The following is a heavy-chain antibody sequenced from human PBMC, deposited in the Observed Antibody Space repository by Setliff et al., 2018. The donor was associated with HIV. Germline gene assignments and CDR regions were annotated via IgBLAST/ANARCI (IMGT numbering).Heavy chain of an antibody. Sequence: ASVKVSCKSSGGSFSTYAINWVRQAPGQGLEWMGNIIPLFETPDAAPRFRGRVTITADKSTSTAYMELSSLTYDDTAVYYCVRGGVRGTEYVYLDLWGQGTLVTVSS. CDR2: IIPLFETP. J-gene: IGHJ4*02. CDR3: VRGGVRGTEYVYLDL. CDR1: GGSFSTYA. D-gene: IGHD3-10*01. V-gene: IGHV1-69*06.